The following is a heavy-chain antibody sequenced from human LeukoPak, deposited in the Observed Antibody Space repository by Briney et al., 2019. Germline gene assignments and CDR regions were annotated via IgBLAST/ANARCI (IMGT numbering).Heavy chain of an antibody. CDR1: GYIFTDYY. J-gene: IGHJ4*02. D-gene: IGHD4-17*01. V-gene: IGHV1-2*06. CDR3: ARVAYGNNATPFDH. CDR2: INSKNGDT. Sequence: ASVKVSCXASGYIFTDYYIHWVRQAPGQGPEWMGRINSKNGDTDTAQNFQGRVTMTRVTSITTVYMEMRRLTSDDTAMYYCARVAYGNNATPFDHWGQGTLVIVS.